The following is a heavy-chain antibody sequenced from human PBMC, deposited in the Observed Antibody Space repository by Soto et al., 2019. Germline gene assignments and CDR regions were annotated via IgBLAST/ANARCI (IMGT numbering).Heavy chain of an antibody. CDR2: IYPGDSDT. V-gene: IGHV5-51*01. J-gene: IGHJ4*02. CDR3: ARGPAVPFDY. Sequence: PGESLKISCKTSGYSFPGYWIAWVRQMPGKGLKWMGIIYPGDSDTRYSPSFQGQVTISADKSISTAYLQWSSLKASDTAMYYCARGPAVPFDYWGQGTLVTVSS. CDR1: GYSFPGYW. D-gene: IGHD6-19*01.